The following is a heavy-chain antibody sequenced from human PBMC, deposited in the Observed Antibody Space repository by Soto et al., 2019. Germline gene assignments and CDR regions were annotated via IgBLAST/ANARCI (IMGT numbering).Heavy chain of an antibody. CDR3: AGHITMDPLLVY. V-gene: IGHV3-53*01. CDR2: IYSGGST. D-gene: IGHD3-10*01. CDR1: GFTVSSNY. J-gene: IGHJ4*02. Sequence: EVQLVESGGGLIQPGGSLRLSCAVSGFTVSSNYMSWVRQAPGKGLEWVSVIYSGGSTYYADSVKGRFTISRDNSKSTLYLQMNSLRAEDTAVYYCAGHITMDPLLVYWGQGTLVTVSS.